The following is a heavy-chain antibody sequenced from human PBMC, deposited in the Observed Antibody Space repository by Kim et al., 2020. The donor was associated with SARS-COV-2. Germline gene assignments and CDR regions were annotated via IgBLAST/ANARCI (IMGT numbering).Heavy chain of an antibody. CDR3: ATGRAAAGTLPRY. J-gene: IGHJ4*02. CDR2: MNPNSGNT. D-gene: IGHD6-13*01. Sequence: ASVKVSCKASGYTFTSYDINWVRQATGQGLEWMGWMNPNSGNTGYAQKFQGRVTMTRNTSISTAYMELSSLRSEDTAVYYCATGRAAAGTLPRYWGQGTLVTVSS. CDR1: GYTFTSYD. V-gene: IGHV1-8*01.